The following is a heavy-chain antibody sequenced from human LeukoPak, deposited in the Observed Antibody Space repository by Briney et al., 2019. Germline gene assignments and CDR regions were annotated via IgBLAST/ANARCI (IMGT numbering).Heavy chain of an antibody. Sequence: PGGSLRLSCAASGFTFSSFAMTWVRQAPGKGLEWVSTFGGSIYYVDSVRGRFTISRDNSKNTLYLQMNSLRAEDTAVYYCATIQFPYSSSWYTGDYWGQGTLVTVSS. D-gene: IGHD6-13*01. CDR1: GFTFSSFA. V-gene: IGHV3-23*01. J-gene: IGHJ4*02. CDR2: FGGSI. CDR3: ATIQFPYSSSWYTGDY.